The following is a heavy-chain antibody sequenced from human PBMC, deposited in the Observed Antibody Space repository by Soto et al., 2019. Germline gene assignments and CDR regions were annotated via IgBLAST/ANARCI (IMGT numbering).Heavy chain of an antibody. Sequence: PGGSRRLSFAASGFTFSNAGMNWFRQAPGKGREWVGRIKSKTDGGTTDYAAPVKGRFTPSRDDSGNTLYLQMNSLKAEDTAIYYCTTEMDYYDSSGYYWTPFDYWGQGTLVTVSS. V-gene: IGHV3-15*07. D-gene: IGHD3-22*01. CDR3: TTEMDYYDSSGYYWTPFDY. CDR1: GFTFSNAG. CDR2: IKSKTDGGTT. J-gene: IGHJ4*02.